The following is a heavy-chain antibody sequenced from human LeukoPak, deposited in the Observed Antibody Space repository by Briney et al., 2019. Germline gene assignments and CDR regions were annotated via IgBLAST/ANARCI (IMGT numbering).Heavy chain of an antibody. J-gene: IGHJ3*02. Sequence: SETLSLTCTVSGVSISSGGYYWSWIRQHPGKGLEWIGYIYYSGSTYYNPSLKSRVTISVDTSKNQFSLKLSSVTAADTAVYYCARTVLHHDAFDIWGQGTMVTVSS. CDR1: GVSISSGGYY. D-gene: IGHD2-15*01. CDR3: ARTVLHHDAFDI. V-gene: IGHV4-31*03. CDR2: IYYSGST.